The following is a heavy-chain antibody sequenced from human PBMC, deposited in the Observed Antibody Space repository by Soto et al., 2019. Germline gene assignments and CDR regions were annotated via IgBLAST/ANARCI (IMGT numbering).Heavy chain of an antibody. D-gene: IGHD1-26*01. CDR3: ARDLNFWSLELYH. Sequence: QLQVVESGGGVFQPGSSPRLSCVTSGIRFSSNGMHWLRQAPGKGLEWVTGIAFDGRNSYYVDSVKGRFTISRDDSRSPLYLHMNSLRAEDTALYYCARDLNFWSLELYHRGQGTLVTVSS. V-gene: IGHV3-33*05. J-gene: IGHJ4*02. CDR2: IAFDGRNS. CDR1: GIRFSSNG.